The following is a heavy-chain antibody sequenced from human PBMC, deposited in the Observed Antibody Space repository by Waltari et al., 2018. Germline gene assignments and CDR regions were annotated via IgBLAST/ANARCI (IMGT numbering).Heavy chain of an antibody. CDR2: SSSTGTYT. D-gene: IGHD7-27*01. J-gene: IGHJ4*02. CDR3: ATGGWGFYLDN. CDR1: GFTFSSYS. Sequence: EVQLVESGGGLVKPGGSLRLSCAASGFTFSSYSMNWVRQAQGKGLEWISSSSSTGTYTHYADSVKGRFTISRDNAKNSLDLQMNSLRAEDTGVYWCATGGWGFYLDNWGQGTLVTFSS. V-gene: IGHV3-21*01.